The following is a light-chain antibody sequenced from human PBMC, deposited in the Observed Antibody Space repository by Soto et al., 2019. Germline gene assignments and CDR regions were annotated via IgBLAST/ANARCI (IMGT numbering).Light chain of an antibody. CDR3: CSYAGRFTWV. J-gene: IGLJ3*02. CDR2: AVT. Sequence: QSALTQPRSVSGSPGQSVTISCTGTSSDVGAYDYVSWYQQRPDKAPKLMIYAVTKRPSGVPDRVSGSKSGYTASLTISGLQAEDEADYYCCSYAGRFTWVFGGGTKLTVL. CDR1: SSDVGAYDY. V-gene: IGLV2-11*01.